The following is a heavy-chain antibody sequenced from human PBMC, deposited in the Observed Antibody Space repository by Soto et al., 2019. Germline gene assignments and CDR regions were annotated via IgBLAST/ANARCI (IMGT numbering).Heavy chain of an antibody. CDR2: INAGNGNT. Sequence: VKVSCKASGYTFTSYAMHWVRRAPGQRLEWMGWINAGNGNTKYSQKFQGRVTITRDTSASTAYMELSSLRSEDTAVYYCARDWDYYDSSGYHTGLWFERWGEGTLVTVSS. J-gene: IGHJ5*02. D-gene: IGHD3-22*01. CDR1: GYTFTSYA. V-gene: IGHV1-3*01. CDR3: ARDWDYYDSSGYHTGLWFER.